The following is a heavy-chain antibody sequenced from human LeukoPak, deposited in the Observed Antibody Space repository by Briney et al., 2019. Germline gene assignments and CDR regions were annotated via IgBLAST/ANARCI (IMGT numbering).Heavy chain of an antibody. D-gene: IGHD3-22*01. J-gene: IGHJ4*02. CDR3: AKPYYYDSIGYRYYFDS. CDR1: GFTFSNYG. Sequence: GGSLRLSCAASGFTFSNYGMHWVRQAPGKGLEWVTFIRYDGSKKYYADSVKGRFTISRDNSKNTVYLQMNSLRPEDTAVYYCAKPYYYDSIGYRYYFDSWGQGNQVTVSS. CDR2: IRYDGSKK. V-gene: IGHV3-30*02.